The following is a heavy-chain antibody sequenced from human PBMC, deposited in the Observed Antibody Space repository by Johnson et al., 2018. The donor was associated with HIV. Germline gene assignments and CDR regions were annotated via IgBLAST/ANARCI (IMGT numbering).Heavy chain of an antibody. CDR3: AREHRYYYDSSGYYRGDAFDI. D-gene: IGHD3-22*01. V-gene: IGHV3-30*04. Sequence: QVLLVESGGGLVQPGGSLRLSCVASGFTFSSYAMHWVRQAPGKGLEWVAVISYDGSKKYHADSVKGRFTISRDNSKNTLYLQMNSLRAEDTAVYYCAREHRYYYDSSGYYRGDAFDIWGQGTMVTVSS. CDR2: ISYDGSKK. J-gene: IGHJ3*02. CDR1: GFTFSSYA.